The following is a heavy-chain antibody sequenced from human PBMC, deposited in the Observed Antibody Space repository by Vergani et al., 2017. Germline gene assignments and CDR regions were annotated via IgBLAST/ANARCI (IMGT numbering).Heavy chain of an antibody. CDR2: ISYDGSNK. CDR3: ARGASGDYVSSFDY. CDR1: GFTFSSYA. V-gene: IGHV3-30-3*01. J-gene: IGHJ4*02. D-gene: IGHD4-17*01. Sequence: QVQLVESGGGVVQPGRSLRLCCAASGFTFSSYAMHWVRQAPGKGLEWVAVISYDGSNKYYADSVKGRFTISRDNSKNTLYLQMNSLGAEDTAVYYCARGASGDYVSSFDYWGQGTLVTVSS.